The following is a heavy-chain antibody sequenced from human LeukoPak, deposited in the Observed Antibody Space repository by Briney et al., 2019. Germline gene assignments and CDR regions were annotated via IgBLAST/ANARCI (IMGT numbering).Heavy chain of an antibody. J-gene: IGHJ4*02. CDR2: IDWDDDK. CDR3: ARSPGGGYFDY. V-gene: IGHV2-70*11. D-gene: IGHD1-14*01. Sequence: TLSLTCAVYGGSFSGYYWSWIRQPPGKALEWLARIDWDDDKYYSTSLKTRLTISKDTSKNQVVLTMTNMDPVDTATYYCARSPGGGYFDYWGQGTLVTVSS. CDR1: GGSFSGYY.